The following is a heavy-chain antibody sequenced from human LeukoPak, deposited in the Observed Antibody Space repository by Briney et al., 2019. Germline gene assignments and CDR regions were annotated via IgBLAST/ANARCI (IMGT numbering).Heavy chain of an antibody. CDR1: GGSFSGYY. CDR3: TKSGRPYGSSPWYFDL. V-gene: IGHV4-34*01. J-gene: IGHJ2*01. Sequence: SETLSLTCAVYGGSFSGYYWSWIRQPPGKGLEWIGEINHSGSTNYNPSLKSRVTISVDTSKNQFFLKLSSVTAADTAVYYCTKSGRPYGSSPWYFDLWGRGSLVIVSS. D-gene: IGHD6-6*01. CDR2: INHSGST.